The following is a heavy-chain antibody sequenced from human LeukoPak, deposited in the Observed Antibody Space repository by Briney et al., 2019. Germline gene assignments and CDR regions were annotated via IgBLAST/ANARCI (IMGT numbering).Heavy chain of an antibody. CDR1: GYTFTNIG. CDR3: ARSLHSYDIRGSHCYGY. Sequence: ASVKVSCKASGYTFTNIGISWVRQAPGQGLEWMGWISTYHDITDYAQKFHGRVTMTKDTSTATVYMELRSLTSDDTAVYFCARSLHSYDIRGSHCYGYWGQRTLVTVSS. CDR2: ISTYHDIT. J-gene: IGHJ4*02. D-gene: IGHD3-9*01. V-gene: IGHV1-18*01.